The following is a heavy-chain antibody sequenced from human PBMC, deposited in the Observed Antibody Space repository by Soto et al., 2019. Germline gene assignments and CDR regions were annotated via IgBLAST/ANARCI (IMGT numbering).Heavy chain of an antibody. CDR3: ARIYYYGMDV. J-gene: IGHJ6*02. CDR2: ISSSGSTI. Sequence: GGSLRLSCAASGFTFSSYEMNWVRQAPGKGLEWVSYISSSGSTIYYADSVKGRFTISRDNAKNSLYLQMNSLRAEDTAVYYCARIYYYGMDVWGQGTTVTSP. CDR1: GFTFSSYE. V-gene: IGHV3-48*03.